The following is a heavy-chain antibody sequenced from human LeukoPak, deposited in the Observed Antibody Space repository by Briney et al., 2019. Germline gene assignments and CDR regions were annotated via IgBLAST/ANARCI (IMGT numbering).Heavy chain of an antibody. J-gene: IGHJ6*03. D-gene: IGHD3-22*01. V-gene: IGHV1-69*05. CDR1: GGTFSSYA. CDR2: IIPIFGTA. Sequence: SVKVSCKASGGTFSSYAISWVRQAPGQGLEWMGRIIPIFGTANYAQKFQGRVTITTDESTSTAYMELSSLRSEDTAVYYCATGLMYYYDSSGYPYYYYYMDVWGKGTTVTVSS. CDR3: ATGLMYYYDSSGYPYYYYYMDV.